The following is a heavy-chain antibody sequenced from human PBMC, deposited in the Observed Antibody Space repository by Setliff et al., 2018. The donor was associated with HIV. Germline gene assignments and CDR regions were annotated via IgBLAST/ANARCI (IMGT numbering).Heavy chain of an antibody. CDR3: ARRNVVVPAALDY. Sequence: SETLSLTCAVSGFSISSGYYWGWIRQPPGKGLEWIGIIYHSGSTYYNPPLKSRVTISVDTSKNQFSLKLSSVTAADTAVYYCARRNVVVPAALDYWGQGTLGTSPQ. CDR1: GFSISSGYY. CDR2: IYHSGST. V-gene: IGHV4-38-2*01. J-gene: IGHJ4*02. D-gene: IGHD2-2*01.